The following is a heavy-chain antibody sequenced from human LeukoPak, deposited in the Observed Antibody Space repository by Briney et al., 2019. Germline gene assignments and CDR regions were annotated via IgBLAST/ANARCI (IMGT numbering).Heavy chain of an antibody. CDR1: GDSVSSNSAA. J-gene: IGHJ4*02. Sequence: SQTLSLTCAISGDSVSSNSAAWNWIRQSPSRGLEWLGRTYYRSKWYNDYAVSVKSRITINPDTSKNQFSLQLNSVTPEDTAVYYCARSQLPSGYEGFNFDYWGQGTLVTVSS. D-gene: IGHD5-12*01. CDR3: ARSQLPSGYEGFNFDY. CDR2: TYYRSKWYN. V-gene: IGHV6-1*01.